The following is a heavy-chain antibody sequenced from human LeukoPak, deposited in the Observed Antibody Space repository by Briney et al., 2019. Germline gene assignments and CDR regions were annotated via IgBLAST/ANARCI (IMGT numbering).Heavy chain of an antibody. J-gene: IGHJ4*02. CDR3: QAADIVVVPAAMPVDY. CDR1: GFTFSSYE. CDR2: ISSSSSYI. D-gene: IGHD2-2*01. V-gene: IGHV3-21*01. Sequence: GGSLRLSCAASGFTFSSYEMNWVRQAPGKGLEWVSSISSSSSYIYYADSVKGRFTISRDNAKNSLYLQMNSLRAEDTAVYYCQAADIVVVPAAMPVDYWGQGTLVTVSS.